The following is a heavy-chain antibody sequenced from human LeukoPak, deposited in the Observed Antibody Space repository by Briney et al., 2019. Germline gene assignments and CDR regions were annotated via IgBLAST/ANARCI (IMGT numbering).Heavy chain of an antibody. J-gene: IGHJ6*03. V-gene: IGHV1-8*01. CDR3: ARGYDSSGYYELDYYYYMDV. Sequence: SVKVSCKASGYTFTSYDINWVRQATGQGLEWMGWMNPNSGNTGYAQKFQGRVTMTRNTSISTAYMELSSLRSEDTAVYYCARGYDSSGYYELDYYYYMDVWGKGTTVTISS. D-gene: IGHD3-22*01. CDR1: GYTFTSYD. CDR2: MNPNSGNT.